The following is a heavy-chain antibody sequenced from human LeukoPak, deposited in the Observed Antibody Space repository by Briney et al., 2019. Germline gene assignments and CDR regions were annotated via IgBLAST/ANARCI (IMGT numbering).Heavy chain of an antibody. J-gene: IGHJ5*02. Sequence: ASVKVSCKASGYTFTNYDINWVRQAPGQGLEWMGWMNPNSGHTGYAQKFQGRVTITRSTSMTTAYMELSSLRSEDTAVYYCARMDLDRSCSGDRCSNWFDPWGQGTLVIVSS. D-gene: IGHD2-15*01. CDR2: MNPNSGHT. CDR1: GYTFTNYD. V-gene: IGHV1-8*03. CDR3: ARMDLDRSCSGDRCSNWFDP.